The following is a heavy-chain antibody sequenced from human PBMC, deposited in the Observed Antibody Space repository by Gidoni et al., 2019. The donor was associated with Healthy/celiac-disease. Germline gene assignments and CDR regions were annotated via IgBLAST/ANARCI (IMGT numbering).Heavy chain of an antibody. V-gene: IGHV1-2*04. CDR1: GYTFTGYY. D-gene: IGHD2-2*01. J-gene: IGHJ3*02. CDR3: AMGYKVDQLLRGDAFDI. CDR2: INPNSGGT. Sequence: QVQLVQSGAEVKKPGASVKVSCKASGYTFTGYYMPWVRQAPGQGLEWMGWINPNSGGTNYAQKFQGWVTMTRDTSISTAYMELSRLRSDDTAVYYCAMGYKVDQLLRGDAFDIWGQGTMVTVSS.